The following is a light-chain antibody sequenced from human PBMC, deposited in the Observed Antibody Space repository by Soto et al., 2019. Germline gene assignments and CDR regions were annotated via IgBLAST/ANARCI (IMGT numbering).Light chain of an antibody. CDR1: SSDVGGYNS. J-gene: IGLJ3*02. Sequence: QSALTQPASVSGSPGQSITISCTGTSSDVGGYNSVSWYQQHPGKAPKLMIYEVSNRPSGLSNRFSGSKSGNTASLTISGLQTEDEADYYCGSYTSSSTWGFGGGTKVTVL. CDR3: GSYTSSSTWG. CDR2: EVS. V-gene: IGLV2-14*01.